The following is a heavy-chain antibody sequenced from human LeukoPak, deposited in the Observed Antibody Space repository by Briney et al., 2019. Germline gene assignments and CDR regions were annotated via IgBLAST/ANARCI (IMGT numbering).Heavy chain of an antibody. CDR1: GRSFSGYY. D-gene: IGHD5-18*01. CDR2: INHSGST. CDR3: ARVRGYSYGSRGYFDY. Sequence: PETLSLTCAVYGRSFSGYYWSWIRQPPGKGLEWIGEINHSGSTNYNPSLKSRVTISVDTSKNQFSLKLSSVTAADTAVYYCARVRGYSYGSRGYFDYWGQGTLVTVSS. J-gene: IGHJ4*02. V-gene: IGHV4-34*01.